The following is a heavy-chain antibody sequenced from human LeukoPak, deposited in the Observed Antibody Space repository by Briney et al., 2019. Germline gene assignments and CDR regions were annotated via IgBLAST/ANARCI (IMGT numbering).Heavy chain of an antibody. CDR3: ASLSGYYYYGSGSVDY. Sequence: GGSLRLSCAASGFSFTYYAMTWVRQAPGKGLEWVSYISSSGSTIYYADSVKGRFTISRDNAKNSLYLQMNSLRAEDTAVYYCASLSGYYYYGSGSVDYWGRGTLVTVSS. D-gene: IGHD3-10*01. CDR2: ISSSGSTI. J-gene: IGHJ4*02. V-gene: IGHV3-48*03. CDR1: GFSFTYYA.